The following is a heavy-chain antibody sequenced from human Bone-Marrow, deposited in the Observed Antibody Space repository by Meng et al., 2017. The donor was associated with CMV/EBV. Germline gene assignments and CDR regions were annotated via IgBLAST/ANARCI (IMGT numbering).Heavy chain of an antibody. D-gene: IGHD6-19*01. V-gene: IGHV1-2*02. CDR3: ARGGEWLEWGDFDY. CDR2: INPNSGGT. CDR1: GSPFTGYY. Sequence: GAKEKRPGARGKSPCKAYGSPFTGYYVHGVSRAPGQGLEWMGWINPNSGGTNYAQKFQGRVTMTGDTSISTAYMELSRLRSDDTAVYYCARGGEWLEWGDFDYWGQGTLVTVSS. J-gene: IGHJ4*02.